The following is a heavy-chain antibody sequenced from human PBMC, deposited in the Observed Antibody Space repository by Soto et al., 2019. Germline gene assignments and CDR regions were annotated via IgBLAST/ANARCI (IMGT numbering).Heavy chain of an antibody. CDR2: INSGSFSI. J-gene: IGHJ6*02. CDR1: GFTFSSYS. V-gene: IGHV3-21*01. Sequence: GGSLRLSCAASGFTFSSYSMNWVRQAPGKGLEWVSSINSGSFSINYADSVKGRFSISRDNAQNSLHLQMNNLRAEDATVYYCARNESSNVYGRDVWGQGTTVTVSS. D-gene: IGHD6-6*01. CDR3: ARNESSNVYGRDV.